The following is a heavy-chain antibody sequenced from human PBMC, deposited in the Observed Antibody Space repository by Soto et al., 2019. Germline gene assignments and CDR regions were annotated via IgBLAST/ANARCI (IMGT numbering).Heavy chain of an antibody. Sequence: RGESLKISCKGSGYSFTSYWIGWVRQMPGKGLEWKGIIYPGNSDTRYSPSFQGQVTISADKSISTAYLQWSSLKASDTAMYYCATYRGAVSWSSSWQFDYWGQGTLVTVSS. D-gene: IGHD6-13*01. J-gene: IGHJ4*02. CDR3: ATYRGAVSWSSSWQFDY. CDR2: IYPGNSDT. CDR1: GYSFTSYW. V-gene: IGHV5-51*01.